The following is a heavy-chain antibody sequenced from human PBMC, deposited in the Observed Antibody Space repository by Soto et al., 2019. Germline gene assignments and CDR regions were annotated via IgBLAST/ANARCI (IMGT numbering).Heavy chain of an antibody. CDR2: ISGDNGNT. J-gene: IGHJ4*02. CDR3: ATGLLGYCSGCSCYSES. V-gene: IGHV1-18*01. CDR1: AYTFTNYA. Sequence: QVQLVQSGAEVKKPGASVRVSCQTSAYTFTNYAVSWVRQAPGQGLEWMGWISGDNGNTIYAQKFQGRVTMTPDTATRKAYLELRILRSYDTAGYYSATGLLGYCSGCSCYSESWGQGTLVTISS. D-gene: IGHD2-15*01.